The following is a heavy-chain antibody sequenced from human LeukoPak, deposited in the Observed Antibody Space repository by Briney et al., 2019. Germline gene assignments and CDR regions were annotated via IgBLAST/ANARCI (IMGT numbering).Heavy chain of an antibody. CDR2: IHSGGST. J-gene: IGHJ4*02. CDR3: ARDPPVCSTSCLDY. Sequence: PGGSLRLSCAVSGFTISTNYMSWVRQAPGKGLEWVSVIHSGGSTYYADSVKGRFTISRDNSKNTLYLQMNSLRVEDTAVYYCARDPPVCSTSCLDYWGQGTLVTVSS. D-gene: IGHD2-2*01. V-gene: IGHV3-53*01. CDR1: GFTISTNY.